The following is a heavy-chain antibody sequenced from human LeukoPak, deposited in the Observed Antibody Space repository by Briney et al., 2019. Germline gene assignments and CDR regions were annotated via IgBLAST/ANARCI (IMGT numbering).Heavy chain of an antibody. J-gene: IGHJ4*02. V-gene: IGHV4-59*08. Sequence: PSETLSLTCTVSGGSISSYSWSWIRQPPGKGLECIGYIYYSGSTNYNPSLKSRVTISVDTSKNQFSLKLSSVTAADTAVYYCARSLDSSSWTDFDYWGQGTLVTVSS. CDR2: IYYSGST. CDR1: GGSISSYS. CDR3: ARSLDSSSWTDFDY. D-gene: IGHD6-13*01.